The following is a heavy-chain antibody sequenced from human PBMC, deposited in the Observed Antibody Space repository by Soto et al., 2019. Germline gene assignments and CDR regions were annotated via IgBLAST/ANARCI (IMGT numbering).Heavy chain of an antibody. CDR3: AREAEGGALDYYYGMDV. V-gene: IGHV3-23*01. D-gene: IGHD1-26*01. CDR2: ISGSGGST. CDR1: GFTFSSYA. Sequence: GGSLRLSCAASGFTFSSYAMSWVRQAPGKGLEWVSAISGSGGSTYYADSVKGRFTISRDNSKNTLYLQMNSLRAEDTAVYYCAREAEGGALDYYYGMDVWGQGTTVTVSS. J-gene: IGHJ6*02.